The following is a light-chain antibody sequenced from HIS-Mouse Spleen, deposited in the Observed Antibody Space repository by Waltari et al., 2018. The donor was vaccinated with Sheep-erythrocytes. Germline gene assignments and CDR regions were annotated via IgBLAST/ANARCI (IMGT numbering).Light chain of an antibody. J-gene: IGLJ3*02. CDR3: CSYAGSSTPWV. CDR2: EGS. CDR1: SSDVWSYNL. Sequence: QSALTQPASVSGSPGQSITISCTGTSSDVWSYNLVSWYQQHPGKAPKLMSYEGSKRPSGVSNRFSGSKSGNTASLTISGLQAEDEADYYCCSYAGSSTPWVFGGGTKLTVL. V-gene: IGLV2-23*01.